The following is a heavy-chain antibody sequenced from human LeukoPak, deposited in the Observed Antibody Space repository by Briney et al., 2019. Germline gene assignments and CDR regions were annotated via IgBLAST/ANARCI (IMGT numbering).Heavy chain of an antibody. D-gene: IGHD2-15*01. Sequence: GASVKVSCKASGGTFSSYGISWVRQAPGQELEWMGWISAYNGNTNYAQKLQGRVTMTTDTSTSTAYMELRSLRSDDTAVYYCARTGYCSGGSCYSFLAYWGQGTLVTVSS. V-gene: IGHV1-18*01. CDR3: ARTGYCSGGSCYSFLAY. CDR1: GGTFSSYG. J-gene: IGHJ4*02. CDR2: ISAYNGNT.